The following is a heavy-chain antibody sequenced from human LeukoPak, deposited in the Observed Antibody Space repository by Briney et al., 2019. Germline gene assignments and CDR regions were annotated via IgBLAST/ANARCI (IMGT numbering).Heavy chain of an antibody. D-gene: IGHD6-13*01. CDR2: IYYSGRT. CDR1: GGSVSSSTYF. Sequence: PSETLSLTCTVSGGSVSSSTYFWSWIRQPPGKGLEWIGYIYYSGRTSSDPSVKSRVTMSVDTSKNQFSLRLSSVTAADTAVYYCARDARFAAAGTFDYWGQGTLVTVSS. V-gene: IGHV4-61*01. CDR3: ARDARFAAAGTFDY. J-gene: IGHJ4*02.